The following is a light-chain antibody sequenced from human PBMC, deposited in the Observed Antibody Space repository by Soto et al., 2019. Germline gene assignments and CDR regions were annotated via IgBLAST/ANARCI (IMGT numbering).Light chain of an antibody. CDR3: QQRSNWLT. Sequence: EIVLTQSPATLSLSPGERATLSCRASQGVSSYLAWYQQKPGQAPRLLIYDASNRATGIPARFSGSVPGTDFTLTISSLEPEDFAVYYCQQRSNWLTFGGGTKVDIK. CDR1: QGVSSY. J-gene: IGKJ4*01. V-gene: IGKV3D-11*01. CDR2: DAS.